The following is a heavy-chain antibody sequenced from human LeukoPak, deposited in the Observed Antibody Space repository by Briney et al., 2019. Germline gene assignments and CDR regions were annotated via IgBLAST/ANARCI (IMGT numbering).Heavy chain of an antibody. D-gene: IGHD6-13*01. V-gene: IGHV3-23*01. CDR1: GFTFSSYW. CDR3: AKGDEQQLVPYYFDY. Sequence: PGGSLRLSCAASGFTFSSYWMSWVRQAPGKGLEWVSAISGSGGSTYYADSVKGRFTISRDNSKNTLYLQMNSLRAEDTAVYYCAKGDEQQLVPYYFDYWGQGTLVTVSS. CDR2: ISGSGGST. J-gene: IGHJ4*02.